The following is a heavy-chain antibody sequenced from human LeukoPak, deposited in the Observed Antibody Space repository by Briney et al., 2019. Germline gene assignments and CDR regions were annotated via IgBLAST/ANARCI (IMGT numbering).Heavy chain of an antibody. CDR3: ARVMGNYASDY. CDR1: GFSFSDYY. J-gene: IGHJ4*02. Sequence: GGSLRLSCAASGFSFSDYYMSWIRQAPGKGLEWVSYISSSGDTMSYADSVKGRFTISRDNAKNSLYLQMSSLRAEDAAIYYCARVMGNYASDYWGEGALVTVSS. D-gene: IGHD1-7*01. CDR2: ISSSGDTM. V-gene: IGHV3-11*04.